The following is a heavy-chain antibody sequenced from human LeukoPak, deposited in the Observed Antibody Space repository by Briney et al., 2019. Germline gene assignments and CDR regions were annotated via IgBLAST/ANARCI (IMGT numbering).Heavy chain of an antibody. J-gene: IGHJ6*03. D-gene: IGHD3-22*01. V-gene: IGHV4-59*01. CDR1: GGSISSYY. Sequence: SETLSLTCTVSGGSISSYYWSWIRQPPGKGLEWIGYIYYSGSTNYNPSLKSRVTISVDTSKNQFSLKLSSVTAADTAVYYCARDLGSSGRNKWDYYYMDVWGKGTTVTVSS. CDR2: IYYSGST. CDR3: ARDLGSSGRNKWDYYYMDV.